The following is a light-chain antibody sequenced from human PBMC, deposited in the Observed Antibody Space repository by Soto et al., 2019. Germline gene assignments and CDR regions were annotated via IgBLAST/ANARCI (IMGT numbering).Light chain of an antibody. V-gene: IGKV3-20*01. J-gene: IGKJ1*01. CDR2: GAS. CDR1: QSVSRNY. Sequence: EIVLTQSPGTLSLSPGERATLSCRASQSVSRNYLAWYQQKPGQAPRLLIYGASSRAAGTPDRFTGSGSGTDFTLSIDRLEPEDFAVYYCQHYGGSPRTFGQGTKVDIK. CDR3: QHYGGSPRT.